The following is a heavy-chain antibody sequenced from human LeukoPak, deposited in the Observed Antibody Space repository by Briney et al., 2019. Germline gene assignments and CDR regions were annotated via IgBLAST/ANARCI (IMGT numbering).Heavy chain of an antibody. CDR2: IYYSEST. CDR1: GGSISSSRYY. Sequence: SETLSLTCTVSGGSISSSRYYWGWIRQPPGKGLGWIGSIYYSESTYYNPSRKSRVTISVDTSKNQFALKLSSVTAADTVVYYCARHSWRYCSSTSCLSWFDPWGQGTLVTVSS. CDR3: ARHSWRYCSSTSCLSWFDP. D-gene: IGHD2-2*01. V-gene: IGHV4-39*01. J-gene: IGHJ5*02.